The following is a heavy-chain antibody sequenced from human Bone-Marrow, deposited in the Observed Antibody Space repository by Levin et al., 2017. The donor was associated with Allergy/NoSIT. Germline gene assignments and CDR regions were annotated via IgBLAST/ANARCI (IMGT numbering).Heavy chain of an antibody. J-gene: IGHJ5*02. Sequence: GGSLRLSCAASGFTFSSYSMNWVRQAPGKGLEWVSYISSSSSTIYYADSVKGRFTISRDNAENSLYLQMNSLRAEDTAVYYCARYDRYSSGWYTFYWFDPWGQGTLVTVSS. CDR2: ISSSSSTI. CDR3: ARYDRYSSGWYTFYWFDP. CDR1: GFTFSSYS. D-gene: IGHD6-19*01. V-gene: IGHV3-48*01.